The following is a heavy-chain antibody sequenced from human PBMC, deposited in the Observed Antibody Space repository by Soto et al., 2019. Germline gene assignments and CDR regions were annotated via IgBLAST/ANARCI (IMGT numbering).Heavy chain of an antibody. CDR2: RYYSEST. CDR1: GGSITTGGYY. J-gene: IGHJ4*02. D-gene: IGHD2-15*01. Sequence: SEALSLTCTVSGGSITTGGYYWSWIRQLPGKGLEWIGHRYYSESTYYNPSLKSRVSISLDTSKNQFSLKLSFVTAADTAMYYCARTKCSGGSCYSWSLDYWGQGTPVTVSS. CDR3: ARTKCSGGSCYSWSLDY. V-gene: IGHV4-31*03.